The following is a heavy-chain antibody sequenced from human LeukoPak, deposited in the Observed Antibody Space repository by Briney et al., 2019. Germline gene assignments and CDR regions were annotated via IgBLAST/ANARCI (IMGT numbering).Heavy chain of an antibody. Sequence: SETLSLTCTVSGGSISSSSYYWGWIRQPPGKGLEWIGTIYYSGSTYYNPSLKSRVTISVDTSKNQFSLKLSSVTAADTAVYYCARGSVAVGTGAFDIWGQGTMVTVSS. J-gene: IGHJ3*02. CDR2: IYYSGST. V-gene: IGHV4-39*07. D-gene: IGHD6-19*01. CDR1: GGSISSSSYY. CDR3: ARGSVAVGTGAFDI.